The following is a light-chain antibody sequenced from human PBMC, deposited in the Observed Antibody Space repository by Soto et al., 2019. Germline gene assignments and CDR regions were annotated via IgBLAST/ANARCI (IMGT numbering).Light chain of an antibody. V-gene: IGKV1-39*01. Sequence: DIQMTQSPSSLSTSVGDRVTITSRASQSISNYLNWYQQKPGQAPKLLIYAASTLQSGVPSRFSGSGSGTDFTLTISSLQHEDLATYYCQQSYSTTWTFGQGTKVDIK. CDR3: QQSYSTTWT. J-gene: IGKJ1*01. CDR2: AAS. CDR1: QSISNY.